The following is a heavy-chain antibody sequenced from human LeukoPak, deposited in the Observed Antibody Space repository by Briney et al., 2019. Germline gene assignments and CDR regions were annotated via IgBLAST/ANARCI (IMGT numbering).Heavy chain of an antibody. V-gene: IGHV3-23*01. CDR3: AKRDSLYRGCSGGSCYFRPDYYYYMDV. D-gene: IGHD2-15*01. Sequence: GGSLRLSCAASGFTFSSYGMSWVRQAPGKGLEWVSAISGSGGSTYYADSVKGRFTISRDNSKNTLYLQMNSLRAEDTAVYYCAKRDSLYRGCSGGSCYFRPDYYYYMDVWGKGTTVTISS. CDR2: ISGSGGST. CDR1: GFTFSSYG. J-gene: IGHJ6*03.